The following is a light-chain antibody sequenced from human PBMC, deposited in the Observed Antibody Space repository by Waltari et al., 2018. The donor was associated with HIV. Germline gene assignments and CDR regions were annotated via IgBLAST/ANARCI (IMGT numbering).Light chain of an antibody. CDR2: KND. CDR1: SSNLGSND. J-gene: IGLJ3*02. V-gene: IGLV1-47*01. CDR3: ATWDDSLSGVV. Sequence: QSVLPQPPSASGTPGQHVTISCSASSSNLGSNDIFCYQQLPGAAPKLLMYKNDQRPSGVPDRFSGSKSGTSASLAISGLRSEDEADYTCATWDDSLSGVVFGGGTKLNVL.